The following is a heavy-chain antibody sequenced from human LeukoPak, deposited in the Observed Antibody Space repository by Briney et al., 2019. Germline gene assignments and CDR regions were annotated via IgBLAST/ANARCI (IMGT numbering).Heavy chain of an antibody. CDR2: ISSSSSYI. Sequence: PGGSLRLSCAPSGFTFSSYSINWVRQAPGKGLEWVSSISSSSSYIYYADSVKGRFTISRDNAKNSLYLQMNSLRAEDTAVYYCARGPVTGDFDYWGQGTLVTVSS. CDR1: GFTFSSYS. V-gene: IGHV3-21*01. D-gene: IGHD7-27*01. CDR3: ARGPVTGDFDY. J-gene: IGHJ4*02.